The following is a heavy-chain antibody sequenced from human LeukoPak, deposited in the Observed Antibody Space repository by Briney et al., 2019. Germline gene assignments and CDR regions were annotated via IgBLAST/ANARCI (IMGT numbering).Heavy chain of an antibody. CDR2: MNPNSGNT. J-gene: IGHJ3*02. D-gene: IGHD3-3*01. V-gene: IGHV1-8*02. CDR1: GGTFSSYA. Sequence: ASVKVSCKASGGTFSSYAISWVRQATGQGLEWMGWMNPNSGNTGYAQKFQGRVTMTRNTSISTAYMELSSLRSEDTAVYYCAISYYDFWSGYYMGDAFDIWGQGTMVTVSS. CDR3: AISYYDFWSGYYMGDAFDI.